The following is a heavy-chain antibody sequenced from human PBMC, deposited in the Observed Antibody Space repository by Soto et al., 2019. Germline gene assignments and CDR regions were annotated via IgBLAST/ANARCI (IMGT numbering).Heavy chain of an antibody. Sequence: TLSLTCTVSGGSISSSSSYWGWIRQPPGKGLEWVGSIYYLGNTYYNPSLGGRVSISVDKSKNQFSLKLSSVTAADTAVYYCASSPVRDYIWGSYRYTWYYWGQGTLVTVSS. D-gene: IGHD3-16*02. CDR2: IYYLGNT. J-gene: IGHJ4*02. CDR3: ASSPVRDYIWGSYRYTWYY. CDR1: GGSISSSSSY. V-gene: IGHV4-39*01.